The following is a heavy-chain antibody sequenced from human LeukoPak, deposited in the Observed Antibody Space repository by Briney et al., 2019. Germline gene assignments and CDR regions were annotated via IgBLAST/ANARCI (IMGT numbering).Heavy chain of an antibody. Sequence: PSETLSLTCTVSGGSISSSSYYWGWIRQPPGKGLEWIGSIYYSGSTYYNPSLKSRVTISVDTSKNQFSLKLSSVTAADTAVYYCARHRIYDSSGYPFDYWGQGTLVTVSS. D-gene: IGHD3-22*01. CDR1: GGSISSSSYY. J-gene: IGHJ4*02. V-gene: IGHV4-39*01. CDR3: ARHRIYDSSGYPFDY. CDR2: IYYSGST.